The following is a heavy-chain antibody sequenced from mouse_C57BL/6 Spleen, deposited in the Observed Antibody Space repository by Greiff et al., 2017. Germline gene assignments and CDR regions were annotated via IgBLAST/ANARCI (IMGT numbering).Heavy chain of an antibody. CDR2: IRNKANGYTT. CDR1: GFTFTDYY. J-gene: IGHJ3*01. Sequence: EVKLVESGGGLVQPGGSLSLSCAASGFTFTDYYMSWVRQPPGKALEWLGFIRNKANGYTTEYSASVKGRFTISRDNSQSILYLQMNALRAEDSATYYCARSPYEYDEVFAYWGQGTLVTVSA. D-gene: IGHD2-4*01. V-gene: IGHV7-3*01. CDR3: ARSPYEYDEVFAY.